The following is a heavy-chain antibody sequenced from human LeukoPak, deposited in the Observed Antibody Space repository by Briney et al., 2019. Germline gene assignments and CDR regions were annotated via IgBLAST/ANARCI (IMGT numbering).Heavy chain of an antibody. V-gene: IGHV3-23*01. CDR3: AKLAHSSSPDIDY. J-gene: IGHJ4*02. D-gene: IGHD6-6*01. CDR2: VSSNGGST. CDR1: GFTFSSYA. Sequence: TGGSQRLSCAASGFTFSSYAMSWVRQAPGKGLEWVSTVSSNGGSTYYADSVKGRFTISRDNSKNTLYVQVNSLRAEDTGVYYCAKLAHSSSPDIDYWGQGTVVTVSS.